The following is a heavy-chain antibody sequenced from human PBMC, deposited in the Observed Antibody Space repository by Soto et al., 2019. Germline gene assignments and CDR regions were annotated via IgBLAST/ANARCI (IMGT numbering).Heavy chain of an antibody. J-gene: IGHJ4*02. V-gene: IGHV4-30-2*01. CDR2: IYHSGST. CDR1: CGSISSGGYS. CDR3: ARGPPFH. Sequence: SETLSLTCAVSCGSISSGGYSWSWIRQPPGKGLEWIGYIYHSGSTYYNPSLKSRVTISVDKSKNQFSLKLSSVTAADTAVYYCARGPPFHWGQGTLVTVS. D-gene: IGHD3-16*01.